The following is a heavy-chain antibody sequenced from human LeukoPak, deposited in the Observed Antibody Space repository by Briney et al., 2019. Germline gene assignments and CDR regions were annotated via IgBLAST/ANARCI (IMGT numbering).Heavy chain of an antibody. V-gene: IGHV3-21*04. CDR2: ISSSSSYI. CDR1: GFTFSSYS. J-gene: IGHJ3*02. CDR3: ARGGSYLSAFDI. D-gene: IGHD1-26*01. Sequence: GGSLRLSCAASGFTFSSYSMNWVRQTPGKGLEWVSSISSSSSYIYYADSVKGRFTISRDNAKNSLYLQMNSLRAEDTAVYYCARGGSYLSAFDIWGQGTMVTVSS.